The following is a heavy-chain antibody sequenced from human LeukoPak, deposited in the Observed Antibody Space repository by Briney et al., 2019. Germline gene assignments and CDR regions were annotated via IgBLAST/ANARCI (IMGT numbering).Heavy chain of an antibody. CDR2: ISAYNGNT. CDR3: ARDMYYYDSSGYYYPKH. V-gene: IGHV1-18*01. Sequence: ASVKVSCKASGYTFTSYGISWVRQAPGQGLEWMGWISAYNGNTNYAQKLQGRVTMTTDTSTSTAYMEVRRMRSDETAVYYCARDMYYYDSSGYYYPKHWGQGTLVTVSS. CDR1: GYTFTSYG. D-gene: IGHD3-22*01. J-gene: IGHJ4*02.